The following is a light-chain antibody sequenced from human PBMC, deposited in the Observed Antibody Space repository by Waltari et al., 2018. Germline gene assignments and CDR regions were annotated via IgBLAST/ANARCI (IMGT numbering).Light chain of an antibody. Sequence: DIQMTQSPSTLSASVGDRVTFICRASQSISNWLAWYQQKPGKAPKLLIYKASTLERGVPSRFSGSGSGTEFTLTISSLQPDDFATYYCQQYSIYWTFGQGTKVEIK. CDR3: QQYSIYWT. CDR2: KAS. CDR1: QSISNW. J-gene: IGKJ1*01. V-gene: IGKV1-5*03.